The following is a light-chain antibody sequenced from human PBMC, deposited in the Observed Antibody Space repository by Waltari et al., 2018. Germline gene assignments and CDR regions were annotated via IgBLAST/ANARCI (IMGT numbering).Light chain of an antibody. CDR2: YVS. V-gene: IGLV2-11*01. Sequence: QSALTQPRPVSGSPGQSVTISCTGTTSDVGGYDFVSWYQQHPGKAPKLIIYYVSQRPSGVPDRFSGSKSGNTASLTITGLRDDDEAEYFCCSHGGFDTFWVFGGGTKVIVL. J-gene: IGLJ3*02. CDR3: CSHGGFDTFWV. CDR1: TSDVGGYDF.